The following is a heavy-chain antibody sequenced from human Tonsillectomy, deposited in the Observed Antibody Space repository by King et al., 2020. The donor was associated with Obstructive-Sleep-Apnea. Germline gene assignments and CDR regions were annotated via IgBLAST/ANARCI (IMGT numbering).Heavy chain of an antibody. Sequence: QLQASGPRLLKPSETLSLTCTVSGGSISTTHSYWAWIRQPPGKGLEWIGNIYYSGSTYYNASLKSRVTISVETSRNRFSLTLSSVTAADTAVYYCARGTDIVVVVAGTSDAFHIWGQGTMVTVSS. CDR2: IYYSGST. CDR1: GGSISTTHSY. V-gene: IGHV4-39*07. CDR3: ARGTDIVVVVAGTSDAFHI. D-gene: IGHD2-15*01. J-gene: IGHJ3*02.